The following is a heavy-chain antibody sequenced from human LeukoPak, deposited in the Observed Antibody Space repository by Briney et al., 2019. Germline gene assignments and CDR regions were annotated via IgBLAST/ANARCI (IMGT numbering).Heavy chain of an antibody. J-gene: IGHJ4*02. D-gene: IGHD6-13*01. CDR1: GASISSRNW. CDR3: ARGEAAAGIDYFDY. CDR2: IYPSGST. V-gene: IGHV4-4*02. Sequence: SGTLSLTCAVSGASISSRNWWIWVRQPPGKGLEWIGEIYPSGSTNYNPSLKSRVTISIDKSKNQFFLKLSSVTAADTAVYYCARGEAAAGIDYFDYWGQGTLVTVSS.